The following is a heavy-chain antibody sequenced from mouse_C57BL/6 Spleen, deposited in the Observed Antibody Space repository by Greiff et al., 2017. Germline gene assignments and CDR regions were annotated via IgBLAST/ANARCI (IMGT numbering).Heavy chain of an antibody. CDR1: GYTFTSYW. CDR3: ARSGAAGAMDY. V-gene: IGHV1-52*01. Sequence: QVQLKQPGAELVRPGSSVKLSCKASGYTFTSYWMHWVKQRPIQGLEWIGNIDPSDSATHYNQKFKDKATLTVDKSSSTSYMQLSSLTSEDSAVYYCARSGAAGAMDYWGQGTSVTVSS. J-gene: IGHJ4*01. D-gene: IGHD1-2*01. CDR2: IDPSDSAT.